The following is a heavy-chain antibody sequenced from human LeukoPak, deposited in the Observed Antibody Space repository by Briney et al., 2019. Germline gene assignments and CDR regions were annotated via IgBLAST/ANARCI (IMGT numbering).Heavy chain of an antibody. V-gene: IGHV4-59*01. CDR1: GGSISSYY. Sequence: PSETLSLTCTVSGGSISSYYWSWIRQPPGKGLEWIGYIYYSGSTNYNPSLKSRVTISVDTSKNQFSLKLSTVTAADTAVYYCARGTSSSWYVNLFDYWGQGTLVTVPS. CDR2: IYYSGST. D-gene: IGHD6-13*01. J-gene: IGHJ4*02. CDR3: ARGTSSSWYVNLFDY.